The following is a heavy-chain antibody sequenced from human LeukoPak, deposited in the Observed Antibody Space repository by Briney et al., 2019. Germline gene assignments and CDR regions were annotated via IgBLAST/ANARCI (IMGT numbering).Heavy chain of an antibody. CDR2: INYSGST. Sequence: PSETLSLTCAVSGGSIRSGDFSWSWIRQPPGKGLEWIGNINYSGSTNYNPSLKSRVTISGDTSKNQFSLKLSSVTAADTALYYCASASSGSWDQYFDYWGQGTLVTVSS. D-gene: IGHD6-19*01. J-gene: IGHJ4*02. CDR1: GGSIRSGDFS. CDR3: ASASSGSWDQYFDY. V-gene: IGHV4-61*08.